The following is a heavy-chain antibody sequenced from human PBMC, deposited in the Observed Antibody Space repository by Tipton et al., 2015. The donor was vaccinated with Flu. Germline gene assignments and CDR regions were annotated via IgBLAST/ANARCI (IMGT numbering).Heavy chain of an antibody. Sequence: QVQLVQSGAEVKKPGSSVKVSCKASGGTFSSYAISWVRQAPGQGLEWMGGIIPIFGTANYAQKFQGRVTITADESTSTAYMELSRLRSEDTAVYYCARNGYALVGTTTGYFQHWGQGTLVTVSS. D-gene: IGHD1-26*01. CDR2: IIPIFGTA. J-gene: IGHJ1*01. CDR3: ARNGYALVGTTTGYFQH. CDR1: GGTFSSYA. V-gene: IGHV1-69*01.